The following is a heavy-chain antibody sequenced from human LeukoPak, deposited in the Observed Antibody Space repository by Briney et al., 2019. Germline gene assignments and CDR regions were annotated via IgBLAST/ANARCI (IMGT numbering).Heavy chain of an antibody. CDR3: ARGGGAAAGTEWFDP. V-gene: IGHV4-39*01. CDR1: GGSISSSSYY. J-gene: IGHJ5*02. CDR2: IYYSGST. Sequence: KTSETLSLTCTVAGGSISSSSYYWGWIRQPPGKGLEWIGSIYYSGSTYYNPSLKSRVTISVDTSKNQFPLKLSSVTAADTAVYYCARGGGAAAGTEWFDPWGQGTLVAVSS. D-gene: IGHD6-13*01.